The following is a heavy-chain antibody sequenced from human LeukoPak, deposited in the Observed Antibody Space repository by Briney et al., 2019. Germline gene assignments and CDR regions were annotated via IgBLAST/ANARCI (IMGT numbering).Heavy chain of an antibody. CDR1: GGSISSSSYY. CDR3: TRRVPVDAFDI. CDR2: IYYSGST. V-gene: IGHV4-39*07. D-gene: IGHD1-1*01. Sequence: MSSETLSLTCTVSGGSISSSSYYWGWIRQPPGKGLEWIGSIYYSGSTYYNPSLKSRVTISVDTSKNQFSLKLSSVTAADTAVYYCTRRVPVDAFDIWGQGTMVTVSS. J-gene: IGHJ3*02.